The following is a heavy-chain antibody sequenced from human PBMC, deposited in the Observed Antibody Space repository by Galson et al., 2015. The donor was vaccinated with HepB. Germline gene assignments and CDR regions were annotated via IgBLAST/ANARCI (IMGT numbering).Heavy chain of an antibody. CDR2: IHSDGSST. CDR1: EFTFSSYW. J-gene: IGHJ4*02. D-gene: IGHD1-26*01. Sequence: SLRLSCAASEFTFSSYWMHWVRQVPGKGLVWVARIHSDGSSTSYADSVKGRFTISRDNAKNTLYLQMNSLRAEETAVYYCARDKSGSQYYLDYWGQGTLVTVSS. V-gene: IGHV3-74*01. CDR3: ARDKSGSQYYLDY.